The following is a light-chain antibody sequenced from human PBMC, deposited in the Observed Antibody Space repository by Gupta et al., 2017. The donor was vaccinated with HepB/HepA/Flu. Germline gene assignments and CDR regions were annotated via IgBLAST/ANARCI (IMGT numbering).Light chain of an antibody. CDR2: GAS. Sequence: DIQMTHSPSSLSASVGDRVTITCRASQSIRTYLNWYHQKPGTAPKLLISGASNLQTGVPSRFSGSGSETDFTLTISVLQPVDFATYYCQQRVTAPWTFGQGTKVEI. CDR1: QSIRTY. CDR3: QQRVTAPWT. V-gene: IGKV1-39*01. J-gene: IGKJ1*01.